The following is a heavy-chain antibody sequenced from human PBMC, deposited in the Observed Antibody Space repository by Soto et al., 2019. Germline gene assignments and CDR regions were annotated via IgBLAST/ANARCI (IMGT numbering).Heavy chain of an antibody. CDR1: GYTFTSYG. CDR2: ISAYNGNT. V-gene: IGHV1-18*01. J-gene: IGHJ6*02. Sequence: QVQLVQSGAEVKKPGASVKVSCKASGYTFTSYGISWVRQAPGQGLEWMGWISAYNGNTNYAQKLQGRVTMTTDTSTSTAYMELRSLRSDDTAVYYCARADCDFWSGGKYGMDVWGQGTTVTVSS. D-gene: IGHD3-3*01. CDR3: ARADCDFWSGGKYGMDV.